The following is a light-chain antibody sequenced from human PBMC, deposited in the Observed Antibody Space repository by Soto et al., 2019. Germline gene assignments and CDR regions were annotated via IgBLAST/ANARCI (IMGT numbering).Light chain of an antibody. CDR1: QSVSSN. J-gene: IGKJ4*01. V-gene: IGKV3-15*01. Sequence: EMVMTQSPATLSVSPGERDTLSCRASQSVSSNLAWYQQKPGQAPRLLIYAASTRATGIPARFSGSASGTAFTRTISSLQSEDFAVDYCLQYNNRPLPFGGGTKVELK. CDR2: AAS. CDR3: LQYNNRPLP.